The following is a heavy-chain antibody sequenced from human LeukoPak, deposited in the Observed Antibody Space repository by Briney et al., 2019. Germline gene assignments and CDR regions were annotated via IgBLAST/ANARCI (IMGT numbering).Heavy chain of an antibody. D-gene: IGHD6-19*01. J-gene: IGHJ4*02. V-gene: IGHV3-23*01. CDR3: AKYSSGWFNEN. CDR1: GFSVFTYP. CDR2: ITASDGNT. Sequence: PGGSLRLSCTASGFSVFTYPMAWVRQAPGKGLQWVSTITASDGNTFYADSVKGRFTISRDNSKNTLSLRMNSLRAEDTALYYCAKYSSGWFNENWGQGTLVTVSS.